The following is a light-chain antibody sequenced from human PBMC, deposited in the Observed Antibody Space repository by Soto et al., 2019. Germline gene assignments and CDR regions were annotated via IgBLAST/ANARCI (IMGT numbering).Light chain of an antibody. J-gene: IGLJ1*01. CDR1: SSDVGGYNY. Sequence: QSVLTQPASVSGSPGQSITISCTGTSSDVGGYNYVSWYQHHPGKAPKLIIFDVSNRPSGVSNPFSGSKSGNTASLTISALQPEDEADYYCSSYTTSNTRQIVFGTRTKVTDL. CDR2: DVS. CDR3: SSYTTSNTRQIV. V-gene: IGLV2-14*03.